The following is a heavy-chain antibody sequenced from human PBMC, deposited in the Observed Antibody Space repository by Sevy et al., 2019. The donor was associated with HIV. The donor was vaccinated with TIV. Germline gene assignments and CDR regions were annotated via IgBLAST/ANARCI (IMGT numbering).Heavy chain of an antibody. J-gene: IGHJ6*02. CDR2: IYNKGSDK. CDR3: AKDYRAGWYGYYYGMDV. V-gene: IGHV3-30*02. D-gene: IGHD6-19*01. Sequence: GGSLRLSCAASGFIFSSFGMHWVRQAPGKGLEWVAFIYNKGSDKYYADAVKGRYTISRDNSKNTVYLQMSSLRAEDTQMYYCAKDYRAGWYGYYYGMDVRGQGTTVTVSS. CDR1: GFIFSSFG.